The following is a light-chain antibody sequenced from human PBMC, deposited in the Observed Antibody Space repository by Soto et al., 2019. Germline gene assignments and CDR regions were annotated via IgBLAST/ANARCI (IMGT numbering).Light chain of an antibody. J-gene: IGKJ1*01. V-gene: IGKV1-5*03. CDR3: QQYNSYWS. CDR2: KAS. Sequence: DIQMTQSPSTLSASVGDRVTITCRASQSLSSWLAWYQQKPGKAPTILIYKASSLESGVPSRFSGSGSGTEFTLTISSLQPDDFATYYCQQYNSYWSFGQGTKVEIK. CDR1: QSLSSW.